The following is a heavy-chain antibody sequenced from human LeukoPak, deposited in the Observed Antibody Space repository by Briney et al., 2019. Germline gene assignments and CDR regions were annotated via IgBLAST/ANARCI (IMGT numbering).Heavy chain of an antibody. D-gene: IGHD1-26*01. J-gene: IGHJ4*02. CDR2: ISWNSGSI. V-gene: IGHV3-9*01. CDR3: AKDMLVGALDY. CDR1: GFTFDDYA. Sequence: GGSLRLSCAASGFTFDDYAMHWVRQAPGKGLEWVSGISWNSGSIGYADSVKGRFTISRDNAKNSLYRQMNSLRAEDTALYYCAKDMLVGALDYWGQGTLVTVSS.